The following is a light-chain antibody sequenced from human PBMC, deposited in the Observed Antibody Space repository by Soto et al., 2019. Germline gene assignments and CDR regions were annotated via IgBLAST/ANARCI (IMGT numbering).Light chain of an antibody. V-gene: IGKV3-20*01. Sequence: EIVLTQSPGTLSLSPGERATLSCRASQSVSSSYLAWYQQKPGPATRLLIYGASSRATGIPDRFSGSGSGTDFTLTISSLEPEDVAVYYCQQYGSSLPFTFGPGTKVDIK. CDR3: QQYGSSLPFT. CDR1: QSVSSSY. J-gene: IGKJ3*01. CDR2: GAS.